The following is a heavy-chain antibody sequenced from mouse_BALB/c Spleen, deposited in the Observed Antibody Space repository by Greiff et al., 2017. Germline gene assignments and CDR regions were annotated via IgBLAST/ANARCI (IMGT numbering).Heavy chain of an antibody. J-gene: IGHJ3*01. V-gene: IGHV5-6*02. CDR3: ARQAEESLGGYYYGSSWFAY. Sequence: EVMLVESGGDLVKPGGSLKLSCAASGFTFSSYGMSWVRQTPDKRLEWVATISSGGSYTYYPDSVKGRFTISRDNAKNTLYLQMSSLKSEDTAMYYCARQAEESLGGYYYGSSWFAYWGQGTLVTVSA. CDR2: ISSGGSYT. D-gene: IGHD1-1*01. CDR1: GFTFSSYG.